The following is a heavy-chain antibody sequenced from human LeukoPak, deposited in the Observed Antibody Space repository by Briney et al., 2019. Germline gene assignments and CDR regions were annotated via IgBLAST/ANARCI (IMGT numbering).Heavy chain of an antibody. Sequence: ASVKVSCKASGYTFTSYDINWVRQATGQGLEWMGWMNPNSGSTGYAQKFQGRVTMTRNTSISTANMELSSLRSEDTAVYYCARGLARTSMVTRGGVRFDYWGQGTLVTVSS. CDR2: MNPNSGST. D-gene: IGHD5-18*01. CDR3: ARGLARTSMVTRGGVRFDY. V-gene: IGHV1-8*01. J-gene: IGHJ4*02. CDR1: GYTFTSYD.